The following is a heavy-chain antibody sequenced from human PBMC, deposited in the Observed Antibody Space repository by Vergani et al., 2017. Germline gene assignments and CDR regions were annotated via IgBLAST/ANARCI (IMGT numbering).Heavy chain of an antibody. V-gene: IGHV4-30-4*08. CDR1: GDSINSGEYY. CDR3: ASQKDYYLVF. Sequence: QVQLQESGPGLVKPSQTLSLTCSVSGDSINSGEYYWNWIRQPPGKGLEWVGYISYSGSTYYNASLDSRVTISKDTAKNQFALKLSSVTAADTAVYYCASQKDYYLVFLGKGATVTVS. CDR2: ISYSGST. J-gene: IGHJ6*03.